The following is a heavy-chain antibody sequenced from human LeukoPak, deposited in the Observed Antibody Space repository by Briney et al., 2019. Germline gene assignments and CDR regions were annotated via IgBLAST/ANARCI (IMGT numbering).Heavy chain of an antibody. Sequence: GGSLRLSCAASGFTFSSYRMTWVRQAPGKGLEWVSHITDSGDTIHYADSVKGRFTVSRDNAKNSLYLQMNSLRTEDTALYHCARDRGSYDAFDIWGQGTMVTVSS. CDR1: GFTFSSYR. V-gene: IGHV3-48*01. CDR2: ITDSGDTI. CDR3: ARDRGSYDAFDI. D-gene: IGHD1-26*01. J-gene: IGHJ3*02.